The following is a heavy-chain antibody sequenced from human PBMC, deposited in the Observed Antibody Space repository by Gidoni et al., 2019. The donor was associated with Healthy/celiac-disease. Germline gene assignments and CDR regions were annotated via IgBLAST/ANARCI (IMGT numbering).Heavy chain of an antibody. V-gene: IGHV3-15*07. CDR1: GCTSSHDW. J-gene: IGHJ4*01. CDR3: TTVGRITIFGVVNQGTNDY. Sequence: EVQLVESGGGLVKPGGSLRLSCAARGCTSSHDWLTWGRQAPGEGLEWVGRIKSKTDGGTTDYAAPVKGRLTISRDDSKNTLYLQMNSLKTEDTAVYYCTTVGRITIFGVVNQGTNDYWGQGTLVTVSS. D-gene: IGHD3-3*01. CDR2: IKSKTDGGTT.